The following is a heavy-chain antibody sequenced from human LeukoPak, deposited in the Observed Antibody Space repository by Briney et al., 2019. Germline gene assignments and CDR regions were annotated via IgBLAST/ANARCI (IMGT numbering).Heavy chain of an antibody. V-gene: IGHV1-46*01. J-gene: IGHJ4*02. CDR3: ASAGVWGSYRYTYFDY. Sequence: ASVKVSCKASGYTFTSYYMHWVRQAPGQGLEWMGIINPSGGSTSYAQKFQGRVTMTRDTSTSTAYMELSSLRSEDTAVYYCASAGVWGSYRYTYFDYWGQGTLVTVSS. CDR1: GYTFTSYY. CDR2: INPSGGST. D-gene: IGHD3-16*02.